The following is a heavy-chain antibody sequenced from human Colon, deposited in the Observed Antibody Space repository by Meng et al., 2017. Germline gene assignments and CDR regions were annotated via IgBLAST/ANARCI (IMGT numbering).Heavy chain of an antibody. V-gene: IGHV3-33*01. Sequence: GESLKISCAASGFTFSSYGMHWVRQAPGKGLEWVAVIWYDGSNKYYADCVKGRFTISRDNSKNTLYLQMNSLRAEDTAVYYCARDRNYYDSSGYYPYWGQATLVTVSS. J-gene: IGHJ4*02. CDR2: IWYDGSNK. CDR3: ARDRNYYDSSGYYPY. D-gene: IGHD3-22*01. CDR1: GFTFSSYG.